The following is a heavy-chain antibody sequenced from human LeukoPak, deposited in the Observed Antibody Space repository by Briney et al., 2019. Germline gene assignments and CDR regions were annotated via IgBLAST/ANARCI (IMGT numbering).Heavy chain of an antibody. D-gene: IGHD2-15*01. Sequence: ASVKVSCKASGYTFTSYAMHWVRQAPGQRLEWMGWINAGNGNTKYSQKFQGRVTITRDTSASTAYMELSSLRSEDTAVYYCAREDCSGGSCYSGSGWFDPWGQGTLVTVSS. J-gene: IGHJ5*02. V-gene: IGHV1-3*01. CDR3: AREDCSGGSCYSGSGWFDP. CDR2: INAGNGNT. CDR1: GYTFTSYA.